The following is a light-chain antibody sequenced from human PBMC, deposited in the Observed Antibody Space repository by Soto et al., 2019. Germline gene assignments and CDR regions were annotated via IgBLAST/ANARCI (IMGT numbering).Light chain of an antibody. Sequence: QMTQSPSTLSASVGDRVAITCRASQSVSMWLAWHQQKAGKAPRLLIYDASNLESGVPSRFSGSGSGTEFTLTISSLQPEDSATYYCQQYNSFLTWNLGQGTKLDIK. CDR2: DAS. J-gene: IGKJ2*01. V-gene: IGKV1-5*01. CDR3: QQYNSFLTWN. CDR1: QSVSMW.